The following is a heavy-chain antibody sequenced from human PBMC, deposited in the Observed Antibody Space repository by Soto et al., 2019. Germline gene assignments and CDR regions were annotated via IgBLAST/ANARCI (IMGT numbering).Heavy chain of an antibody. CDR3: ARYLGYCSGTSCSASPKFNWFDP. D-gene: IGHD2-2*01. J-gene: IGHJ5*02. CDR1: GLTFSDYY. V-gene: IGHV3-11*01. CDR2: MTPSGTTI. Sequence: GGSLRLSCAASGLTFSDYYMSWIRQAPGKGLEWISYMTPSGTTIFYADSVKGRFTISRDNTQNSLNLQMNSLRAEDTAVYYCARYLGYCSGTSCSASPKFNWFDPWGQGTLVTVSS.